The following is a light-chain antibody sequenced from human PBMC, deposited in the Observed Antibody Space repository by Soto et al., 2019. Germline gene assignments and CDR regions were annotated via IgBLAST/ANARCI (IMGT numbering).Light chain of an antibody. CDR2: DAS. Sequence: DVQMTQTPSTLSASEGARVTITFRASQSISSWLAWYQQKPGKAPKLLIYDASSLESGVPSRFSGSGSGTEFTLTISSLQPDDFATYYCQQYNSYSWTFGQGTKGEIK. CDR1: QSISSW. V-gene: IGKV1-5*01. J-gene: IGKJ1*01. CDR3: QQYNSYSWT.